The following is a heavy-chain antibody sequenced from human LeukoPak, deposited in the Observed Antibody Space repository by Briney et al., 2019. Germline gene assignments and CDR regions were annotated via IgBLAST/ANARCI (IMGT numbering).Heavy chain of an antibody. CDR1: GGSISSYY. D-gene: IGHD1-26*01. CDR2: IYYSGST. J-gene: IGHJ4*02. CDR3: ARLGGATPPFGY. Sequence: SETLSLTCTVSGGSISSYYWSWIRQPPGKGLEWIGYIYYSGSTNYNPSLKSRVTISVDTSKNQFSLNLSSVTAADTAIYYCARLGGATPPFGYWGQGTLVTVSS. V-gene: IGHV4-59*08.